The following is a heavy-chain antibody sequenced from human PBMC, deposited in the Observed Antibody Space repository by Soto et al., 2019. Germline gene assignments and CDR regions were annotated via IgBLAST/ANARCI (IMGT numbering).Heavy chain of an antibody. CDR2: INHSGST. V-gene: IGHV4-34*01. CDR1: GGSFSGYY. Sequence: SETLSLTCAVYGGSFSGYYLSWIRQPPGKGLEWIGEINHSGSTNYNPSLKSRVTISVDTSKNQFSLKLSSVTAADTAVYYCARLLHPAYGMDVWGQGTTVTVSS. CDR3: ARLLHPAYGMDV. D-gene: IGHD4-4*01. J-gene: IGHJ6*02.